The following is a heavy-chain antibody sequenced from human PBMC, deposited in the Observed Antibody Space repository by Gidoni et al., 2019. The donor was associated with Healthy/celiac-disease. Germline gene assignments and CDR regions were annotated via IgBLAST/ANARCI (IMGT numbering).Heavy chain of an antibody. Sequence: EVQLAESGGGLVQPGGSLRLSCAASGFTFSSYEMNWVRQAPGKGLEWVSYIRSSGSTIYYADSVKGRFTISRDNAKNSLYLQMNSLRAEDTAVYYCAREINWYFDLWGRGTLVTVSS. V-gene: IGHV3-48*03. CDR3: AREINWYFDL. J-gene: IGHJ2*01. CDR1: GFTFSSYE. CDR2: IRSSGSTI.